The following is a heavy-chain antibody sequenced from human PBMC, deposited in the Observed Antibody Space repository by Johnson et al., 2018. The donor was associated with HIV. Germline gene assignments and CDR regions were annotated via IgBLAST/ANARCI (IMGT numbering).Heavy chain of an antibody. Sequence: VQLVESGGGVVQPGRSLRLSCAASGFTFSSYDMHWVRQATGKGLEWVSAIGTAGDTYYPGSVKGRFTISRENAKNSLYLQMNSLKVEDTAVYYCSTDGYSSTWYVSFDIWGRGTMVTVSS. D-gene: IGHD6-13*01. CDR3: STDGYSSTWYVSFDI. CDR1: GFTFSSYD. V-gene: IGHV3-13*01. CDR2: IGTAGDT. J-gene: IGHJ3*02.